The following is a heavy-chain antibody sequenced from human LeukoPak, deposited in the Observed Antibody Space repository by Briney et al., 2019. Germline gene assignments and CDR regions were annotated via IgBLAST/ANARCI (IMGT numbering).Heavy chain of an antibody. D-gene: IGHD3-10*01. V-gene: IGHV4-34*01. CDR2: TNYGGTS. CDR1: GGSFNNYY. J-gene: IGHJ5*02. CDR3: ARDLWDYGSGGNWFDP. Sequence: PSETLSLTCAVYGGSFNNYYWVWIRQPPGKGLEWIGETNYGGTSNYNTSLKSRVTISVDTSKNQFSLKLSSVTAADTAVYYCARDLWDYGSGGNWFDPWGQGTLVTVSS.